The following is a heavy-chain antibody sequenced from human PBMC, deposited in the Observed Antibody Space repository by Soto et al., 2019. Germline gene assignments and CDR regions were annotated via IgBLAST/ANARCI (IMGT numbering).Heavy chain of an antibody. J-gene: IGHJ4*02. CDR2: IFGSTI. Sequence: EVQLVESGGGLVQPGGSLTLSCAASGFAFSDYGMMWVRQAPGKGLECISFIFGSTIYYADSVKGRFTISRDNAKNSLFLQMNNLGAEDTAVYYCARDRGPMGSVDTMRGYWGQGILVTVSS. CDR3: ARDRGPMGSVDTMRGY. CDR1: GFAFSDYG. V-gene: IGHV3-48*01. D-gene: IGHD5-12*01.